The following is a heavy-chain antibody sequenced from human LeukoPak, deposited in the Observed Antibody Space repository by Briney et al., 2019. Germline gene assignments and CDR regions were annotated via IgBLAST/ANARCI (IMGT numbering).Heavy chain of an antibody. CDR3: ARDLVTVTKGFDI. CDR1: GGSISSYY. CDR2: IYYSGST. J-gene: IGHJ3*02. V-gene: IGHV4-59*01. Sequence: SETLSLTCTVSGGSISSYYWSWIRQPPGKGLEWIGYIYYSGSTNYDPSLKSRVTISVDTSKNQFSLKLSSVTAADTAVYYCARDLVTVTKGFDIWGQGTMVSVSS. D-gene: IGHD4-17*01.